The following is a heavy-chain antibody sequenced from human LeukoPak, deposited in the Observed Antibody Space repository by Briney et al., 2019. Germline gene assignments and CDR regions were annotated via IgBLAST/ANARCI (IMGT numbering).Heavy chain of an antibody. V-gene: IGHV1-2*02. D-gene: IGHD2-15*01. CDR1: GYTFTGYY. CDR3: ARGYCSSGNCYKYFDF. CDR2: INPKSGDT. Sequence: ASVKVSCKASGYTFTGYYMHWVRQAPGQGLEWMAWINPKSGDTNYAQRFQGRVTVTRDTSINTAYMELSTLISDDTAFYYCARGYCSSGNCYKYFDFWGQGTPVTVSS. J-gene: IGHJ4*02.